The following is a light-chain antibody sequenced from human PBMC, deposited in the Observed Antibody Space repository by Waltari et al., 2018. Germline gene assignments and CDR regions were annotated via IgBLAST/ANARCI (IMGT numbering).Light chain of an antibody. Sequence: DIQLTQSASLLSAAARDRVTLTCRANPVISPPLAWYQQKPGKAPKLLLYAASTLQSAIPSRFSGSGSGTEFTLTIDSLQPEDFATYYCLHLSNFPLSFGGGTKVELK. CDR3: LHLSNFPLS. V-gene: IGKV1-9*01. CDR1: PVISPP. CDR2: AAS. J-gene: IGKJ4*01.